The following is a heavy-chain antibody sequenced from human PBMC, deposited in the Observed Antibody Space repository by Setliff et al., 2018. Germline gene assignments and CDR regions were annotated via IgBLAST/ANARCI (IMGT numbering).Heavy chain of an antibody. CDR3: TRGPDGYTYQGAFDI. Sequence: SETLSLTCAVYGGSFSGYYWSWIRQPPGKGLEWIGEINHSGSTNCNPSLKSRVTISVDTSKNQFSLKLSSVTAADTAVYYCTRGPDGYTYQGAFDIWGQGTMVTVSS. CDR2: INHSGST. V-gene: IGHV4-34*01. J-gene: IGHJ3*02. D-gene: IGHD5-12*01. CDR1: GGSFSGYY.